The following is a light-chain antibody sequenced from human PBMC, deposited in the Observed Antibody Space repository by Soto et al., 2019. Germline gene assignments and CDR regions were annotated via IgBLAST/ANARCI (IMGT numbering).Light chain of an antibody. CDR2: EVN. CDR1: RSDIGRYNY. Sequence: QSALTQPPSVSGSPGQSITISCTGTRSDIGRYNYVSWYQQHPGKAPKVMIYEVNYRPSGVSARFSCSKSGSTASLTISGLQAEDEADYFCSSFSTTSSPHILFGGGTKLTVL. J-gene: IGLJ2*01. V-gene: IGLV2-14*01. CDR3: SSFSTTSSPHIL.